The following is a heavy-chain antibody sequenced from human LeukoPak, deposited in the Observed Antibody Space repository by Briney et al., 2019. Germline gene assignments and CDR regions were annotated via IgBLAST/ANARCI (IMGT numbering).Heavy chain of an antibody. V-gene: IGHV4-59*01. Sequence: SETLSLTVTVSGGSIRSSYWSWIRKPPGKGLGWLGYIYYSGSTNYNPSLKSRVNISVDTSKNQFSLKLSSVTAADTAVYYCARVKGGWLSYYDYYGMDVWGQGTTVTVSS. CDR1: GGSIRSSY. CDR3: ARVKGGWLSYYDYYGMDV. CDR2: IYYSGST. J-gene: IGHJ6*02. D-gene: IGHD5-24*01.